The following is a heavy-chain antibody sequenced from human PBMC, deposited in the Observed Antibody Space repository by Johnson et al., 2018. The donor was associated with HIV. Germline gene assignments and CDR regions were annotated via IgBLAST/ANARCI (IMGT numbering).Heavy chain of an antibody. CDR2: VSWNSGSM. J-gene: IGHJ3*02. CDR3: ARDGVVVVTGGWGAFDI. Sequence: VQLVESGGGLVQPGRSLRLSCAASGFIFDDYAMHWVRQAPGKGLEWVSGVSWNSGSMGYADSVKGRFTISRDNAKNSLYLQLNSLRAEDTAIYYCARDGVVVVTGGWGAFDIWGQGTMVTVSS. CDR1: GFIFDDYA. D-gene: IGHD2-15*01. V-gene: IGHV3-9*01.